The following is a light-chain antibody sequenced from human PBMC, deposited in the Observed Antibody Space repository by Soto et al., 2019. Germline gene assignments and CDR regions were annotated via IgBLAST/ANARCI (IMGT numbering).Light chain of an antibody. CDR1: QSIKTH. CDR3: QQSYSTPIT. J-gene: IGKJ5*01. Sequence: DIQMTKSPSSLSASVGDRVTITCRASQSIKTHLNWYQQKPGKAPKLLIYAAFSLQNGVPSRFSGSGSGTDFILTISSLQPEDFATYYCQQSYSTPITFGQGTRLEIK. V-gene: IGKV1-39*01. CDR2: AAF.